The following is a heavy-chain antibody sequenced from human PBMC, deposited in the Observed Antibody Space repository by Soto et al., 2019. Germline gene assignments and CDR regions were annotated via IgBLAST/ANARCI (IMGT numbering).Heavy chain of an antibody. CDR3: ARVIHYYDTSGYYAWYFDY. J-gene: IGHJ4*02. V-gene: IGHV4-59*01. CDR1: GGSISSYY. D-gene: IGHD3-22*01. Sequence: SETLSVTCTVPGGSISSYYWSWIRQPPGKGLEWIGHIYYSGSTNYNPSLKSRVTISVDTSKRQFSLKLHSVTAADTAVYYCARVIHYYDTSGYYAWYFDYWGQGALVTVSS. CDR2: IYYSGST.